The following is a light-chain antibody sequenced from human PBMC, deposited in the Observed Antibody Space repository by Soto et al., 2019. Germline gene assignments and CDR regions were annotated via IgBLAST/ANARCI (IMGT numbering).Light chain of an antibody. Sequence: DIQMTQSPSTLSASIGDRVTITCRASQSVRSWLAWYQQKAGKAPRLLIYKASSIESGVPSRFSGSGSGTEFTLTISSLQPDDSATYYCQQYDNYSTFGGGTKVDIK. CDR3: QQYDNYST. V-gene: IGKV1-5*03. J-gene: IGKJ4*01. CDR1: QSVRSW. CDR2: KAS.